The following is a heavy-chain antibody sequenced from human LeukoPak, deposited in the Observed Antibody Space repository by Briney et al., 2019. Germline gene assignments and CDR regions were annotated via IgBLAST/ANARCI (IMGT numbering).Heavy chain of an antibody. V-gene: IGHV4-30-4*08. CDR3: ARAVESTYYYDSSGYPDAFDI. D-gene: IGHD3-22*01. CDR1: GGSISSSSYY. J-gene: IGHJ3*02. CDR2: IYYSGST. Sequence: PSETLPLTCTVSGGSISSSSYYWSWIRQHPGKGLEWIGYIYYSGSTYYNPSLKSRVTISVDTSKNQFSLKLSSVTAADTAVYYCARAVESTYYYDSSGYPDAFDIWGQGTMVTVSS.